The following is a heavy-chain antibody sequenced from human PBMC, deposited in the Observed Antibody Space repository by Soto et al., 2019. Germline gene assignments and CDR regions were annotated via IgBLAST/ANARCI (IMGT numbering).Heavy chain of an antibody. V-gene: IGHV4-4*07. D-gene: IGHD2-15*01. CDR1: GGSISSYY. Sequence: SETLSLTCTVSGGSISSYYWSWIRQPAGKGLEWIGRIYTSGSTNYNPSLKSRVTMSVDTSKNQFSLKLSSVTAADTAAYYCARDRYCSGGSCSPFYYGMDVWGQGTTVTVSS. J-gene: IGHJ6*02. CDR2: IYTSGST. CDR3: ARDRYCSGGSCSPFYYGMDV.